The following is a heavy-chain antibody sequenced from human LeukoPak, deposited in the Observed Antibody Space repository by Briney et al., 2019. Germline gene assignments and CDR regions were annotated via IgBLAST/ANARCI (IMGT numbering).Heavy chain of an antibody. D-gene: IGHD6-13*01. CDR1: GFTFSSYW. V-gene: IGHV3-74*01. CDR2: INSDGSST. J-gene: IGHJ4*02. Sequence: GGSLRLSCAASGFTFSSYWMHWVRQAPGKGLVWVSRINSDGSSTSYADSVKGRFTISRDNAKNTLYLQMNSLRAEDTAVYYCARGEAAAGDLGYWGQGTLVTVSS. CDR3: ARGEAAAGDLGY.